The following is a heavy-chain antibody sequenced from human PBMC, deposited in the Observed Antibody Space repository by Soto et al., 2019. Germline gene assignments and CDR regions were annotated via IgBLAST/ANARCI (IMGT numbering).Heavy chain of an antibody. CDR2: INPKSGGT. D-gene: IGHD2-8*01. CDR3: VRGHSTDCSNGVCSFFYNHEMDV. J-gene: IGHJ6*02. V-gene: IGHV1-2*04. CDR1: GYSFSDYH. Sequence: ASVKVSCKASGYSFSDYHIHWVRQAPGQGLEWLGRINPKSGGTSSAQKFQGWVTMTRDTSISTAYMELTRLRSDDTAVYFCVRGHSTDCSNGVCSFFYNHEMDVWGQGTTVTVSS.